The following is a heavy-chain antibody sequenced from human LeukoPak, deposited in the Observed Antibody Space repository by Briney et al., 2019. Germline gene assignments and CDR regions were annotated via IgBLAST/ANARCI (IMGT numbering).Heavy chain of an antibody. CDR1: GFTVSSNY. CDR3: ARAGSSAVFDY. CDR2: IYSGGST. J-gene: IGHJ4*02. V-gene: IGHV3-53*01. D-gene: IGHD6-6*01. Sequence: GGSLRLSCAASGFTVSSNYMSWVRQAPGKGLEWVSVIYSGGSTYYADSVKGRFTISRDNSKNTLYLQMNSLRAEDTAVYYCARAGSSAVFDYWGQGTLVTVSS.